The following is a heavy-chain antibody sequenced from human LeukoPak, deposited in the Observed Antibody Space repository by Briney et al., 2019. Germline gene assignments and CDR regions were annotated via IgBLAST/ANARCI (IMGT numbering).Heavy chain of an antibody. D-gene: IGHD3-10*01. Sequence: ASVKVSCKVSGYTRTELSMHWVRQAPGKGLEWMGGFDPEDGETIYAQKFQGRVTMTEDTSTDTAYMELSSLRSEDTAVYYCATDLTMVRGTYGMDVWGKGTTVTVSS. J-gene: IGHJ6*04. CDR2: FDPEDGET. CDR1: GYTRTELS. CDR3: ATDLTMVRGTYGMDV. V-gene: IGHV1-24*01.